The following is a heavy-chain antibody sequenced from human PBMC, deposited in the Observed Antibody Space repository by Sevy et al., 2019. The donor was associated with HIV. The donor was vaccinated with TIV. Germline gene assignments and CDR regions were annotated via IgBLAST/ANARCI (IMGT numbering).Heavy chain of an antibody. D-gene: IGHD3-22*01. Sequence: GGSLRLSCAASGFTFSSYAMHWVRQAPGKGLEWVAVMSYDGSNKYYADSVKGRFTISRDNSKNTLYLQMNSLRAVDRVVYYCAGDQYYASSGSPYFDYWGQGTLVTVSS. CDR3: AGDQYYASSGSPYFDY. CDR1: GFTFSSYA. J-gene: IGHJ4*02. V-gene: IGHV3-30-3*01. CDR2: MSYDGSNK.